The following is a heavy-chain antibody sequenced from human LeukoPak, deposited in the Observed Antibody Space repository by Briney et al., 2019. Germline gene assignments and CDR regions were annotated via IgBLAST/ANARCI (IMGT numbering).Heavy chain of an antibody. J-gene: IGHJ4*02. CDR1: GDSITSDKW. CDR2: IHHSKSS. D-gene: IGHD3-3*01. CDR3: ARHWGYYDFWSGYYTHPIDY. Sequence: PSETLSLTCAVSGDSITSDKWWTWVRQPPGKGLEWIGEIHHSKSSNYYPSLKSRVTISVDKSKNQFSLKLSSVTAADTAVYYCARHWGYYDFWSGYYTHPIDYWGQGTLVTVSS. V-gene: IGHV4-4*02.